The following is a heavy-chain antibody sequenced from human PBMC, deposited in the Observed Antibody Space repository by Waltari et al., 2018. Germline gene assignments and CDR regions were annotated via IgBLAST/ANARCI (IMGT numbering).Heavy chain of an antibody. J-gene: IGHJ4*02. CDR3: ATLASDTYSSSWLPFDY. V-gene: IGHV1-2*02. Sequence: QVQLVQSGAEVKKPGASVKVSCKASGYTFTGYYMHWVRQAPGQGLEWMGWINPNSGGTNYAQKFQGRVTMTRDTTISTAYMALSRLSSDDTAVYYCATLASDTYSSSWLPFDYWGQGTLVTVSS. CDR2: INPNSGGT. CDR1: GYTFTGYY. D-gene: IGHD6-13*01.